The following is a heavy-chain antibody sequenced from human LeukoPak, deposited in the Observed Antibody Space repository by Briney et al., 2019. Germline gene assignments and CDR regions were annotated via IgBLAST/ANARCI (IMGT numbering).Heavy chain of an antibody. CDR3: AKDGARIAAAGTAALFDY. CDR2: ISYDGSNK. D-gene: IGHD6-13*01. J-gene: IGHJ4*02. Sequence: GGSLRLSCAASGFTFSSYGMHWVRQAPGKGLEWVAVISYDGSNKYYADSVKGRFTISRDNSKNTLYLQMNSLRAEDTAVYYCAKDGARIAAAGTAALFDYWGQGTLVTVSS. V-gene: IGHV3-30*18. CDR1: GFTFSSYG.